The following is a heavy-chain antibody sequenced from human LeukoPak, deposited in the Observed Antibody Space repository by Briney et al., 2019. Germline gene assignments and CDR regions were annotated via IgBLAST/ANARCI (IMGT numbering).Heavy chain of an antibody. CDR1: GFTFSSYA. D-gene: IGHD6-13*01. V-gene: IGHV3-30*04. CDR3: ARSEIAAAGGVDY. CDR2: ISYDGSNK. Sequence: GGSLRLSCAASGFTFSSYAMHWVRQAPGKGLEWVAVISYDGSNKYYADSVKGRFTISRDNSKNTLYLQMNSLRAEDTAVYYCARSEIAAAGGVDYWGQGTLVTVSS. J-gene: IGHJ4*02.